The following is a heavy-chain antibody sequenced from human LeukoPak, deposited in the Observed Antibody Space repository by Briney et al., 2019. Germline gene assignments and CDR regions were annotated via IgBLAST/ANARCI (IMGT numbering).Heavy chain of an antibody. D-gene: IGHD2-15*01. Sequence: ASVKVSCKVSGYTLTELSMHWVRQAPGKGLEWMGGFDPEDGETIYAQKFQGRVTMTEDTSTDTAYMELSSLRSEDTAVYYCARAPCGGGSCYYGEDYWGQGTLVTVSS. CDR3: ARAPCGGGSCYYGEDY. CDR2: FDPEDGET. J-gene: IGHJ4*02. V-gene: IGHV1-24*01. CDR1: GYTLTELS.